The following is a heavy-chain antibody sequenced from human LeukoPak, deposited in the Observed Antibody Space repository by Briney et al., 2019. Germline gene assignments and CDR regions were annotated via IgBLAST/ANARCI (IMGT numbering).Heavy chain of an antibody. CDR1: GFTFSSYA. V-gene: IGHV3-23*01. D-gene: IGHD3-16*01. J-gene: IGHJ4*02. CDR3: ARDWGSSRTNDY. CDR2: ISGSGGST. Sequence: GGSLRLSCAASGFTFSSYAMSWVRQAPGKGLEWVSAISGSGGSTYYADSVKGRFTISRDNTNNTLLLQMNSLRAEDTALYYCARDWGSSRTNDYWGQGILVTVS.